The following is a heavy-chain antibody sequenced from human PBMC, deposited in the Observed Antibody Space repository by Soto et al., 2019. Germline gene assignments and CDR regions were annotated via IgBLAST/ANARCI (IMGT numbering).Heavy chain of an antibody. CDR2: ISYDGSNK. CDR1: GFTFSSYA. J-gene: IGHJ6*02. Sequence: QVQLVESGGGVVQPGRSLRLSCAASGFTFSSYAMHWVRQAPGKGLEWVAVISYDGSNKYYADSVKGRFTISRDNSKNTLYLQMNSRRAEDTTVYYCGRDVPPLGRYYYYYGMDVWGQGTTVTVSS. D-gene: IGHD1-26*01. CDR3: GRDVPPLGRYYYYYGMDV. V-gene: IGHV3-30-3*01.